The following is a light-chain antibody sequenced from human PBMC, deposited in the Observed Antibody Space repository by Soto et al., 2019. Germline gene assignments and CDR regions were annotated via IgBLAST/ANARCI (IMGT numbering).Light chain of an antibody. CDR1: KSVSSY. J-gene: IGKJ5*01. V-gene: IGKV3-11*01. CDR3: QQRNNWPPIT. CDR2: DAS. Sequence: EIVLTQSPATLSLSPGERATLSCRASKSVSSYFAWYQQKPGQAPRLLIYDASNRATGVPARFSGSGSGTDFTLTISSLEPEDFALYYCQQRNNWPPITFGQGTRLEI.